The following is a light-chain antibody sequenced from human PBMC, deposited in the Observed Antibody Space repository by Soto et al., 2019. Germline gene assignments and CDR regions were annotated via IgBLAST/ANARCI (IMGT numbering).Light chain of an antibody. Sequence: QSALTQPPSASGSPGQSVTISCTGAGTDVGQYNYVSWYQQHPGKAPKLLIHHVSRRPAGVPARFSGSTSGNMASLTVSGLQTEDEADYYCSSYGGFNNVLFGGGTKLTVL. CDR3: SSYGGFNNVL. CDR1: GTDVGQYNY. V-gene: IGLV2-8*01. J-gene: IGLJ2*01. CDR2: HVS.